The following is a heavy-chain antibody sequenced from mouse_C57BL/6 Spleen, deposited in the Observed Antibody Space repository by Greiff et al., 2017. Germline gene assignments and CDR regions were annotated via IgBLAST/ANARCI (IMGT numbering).Heavy chain of an antibody. D-gene: IGHD1-1*01. Sequence: QVQLQQPGAELVMPGASVKLSCKASGYTFTSYWMHWVKQRPGQGLEWIGEIDPSDSYTNYNQKFKGKSTLTVGKSSSTAYMQLSSLTSEDSAVYYCARKGSSYGYWYFDVWGTGTTVTVSS. V-gene: IGHV1-69*01. J-gene: IGHJ1*03. CDR1: GYTFTSYW. CDR3: ARKGSSYGYWYFDV. CDR2: IDPSDSYT.